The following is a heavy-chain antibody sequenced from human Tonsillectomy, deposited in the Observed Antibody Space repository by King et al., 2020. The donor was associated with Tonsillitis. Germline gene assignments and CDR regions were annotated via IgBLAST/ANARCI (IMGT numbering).Heavy chain of an antibody. D-gene: IGHD3-10*01. CDR3: AKDGVIYGSGSYLPY. J-gene: IGHJ4*02. V-gene: IGHV3-30*18. CDR1: GFTFSSYA. CDR2: ISYDGSNK. Sequence: VQLVESGGGVVQPGRSLRLSCAASGFTFSSYAMHWVRKAPGKGLEWVAVISYDGSNKYYADSVKGRFTISRDNSKNTLYLQMNSLRAEDTAVYYCAKDGVIYGSGSYLPYWGQGTLVTVSS.